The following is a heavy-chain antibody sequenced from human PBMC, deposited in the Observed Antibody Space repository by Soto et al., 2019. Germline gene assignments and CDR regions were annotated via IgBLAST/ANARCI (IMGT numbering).Heavy chain of an antibody. J-gene: IGHJ5*02. Sequence: GGSLRLSCAASGFMFSAYAMLWVRQAPGKGLGWVAAISYDGTNKYYADSIKGRFTISRDNSANTLFLKVNSLRREDTVMYYCARDPSLYTSAWYGIDLWGRGTLVTVYS. V-gene: IGHV3-30*04. D-gene: IGHD6-19*01. CDR2: ISYDGTNK. CDR3: ARDPSLYTSAWYGIDL. CDR1: GFMFSAYA.